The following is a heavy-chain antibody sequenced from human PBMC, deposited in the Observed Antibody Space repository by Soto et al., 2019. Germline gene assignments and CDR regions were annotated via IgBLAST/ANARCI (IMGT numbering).Heavy chain of an antibody. CDR2: IWYDGSNK. CDR1: GFTFSSYG. V-gene: IGHV3-33*01. Sequence: GGSLRLSCAASGFTFSSYGMHWVRQAPGKGLEWVAVIWYDGSNKYYADSVKGRFTISRDNSKNTLYLQMNSLRAEDTAVYYCARDVVPVPGSAPTGWGQGTLVTVSS. D-gene: IGHD3-10*01. CDR3: ARDVVPVPGSAPTG. J-gene: IGHJ4*02.